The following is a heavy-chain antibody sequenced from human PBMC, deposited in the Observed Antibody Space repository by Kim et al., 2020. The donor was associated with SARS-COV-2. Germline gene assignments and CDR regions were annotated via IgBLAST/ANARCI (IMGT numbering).Heavy chain of an antibody. V-gene: IGHV3-21*01. CDR2: ISSSSSYI. CDR3: ASVKSYCSSTSCYFRPFDY. CDR1: GFTFSSYS. Sequence: GGSLRLSCAASGFTFSSYSMNWVRQAPGKGLEWVSSISSSSSYIYYADSVKGRFTISRDNAKNSLYLQMNSLRAEDTAVYYCASVKSYCSSTSCYFRPFDYWGQGTLVTVSS. D-gene: IGHD2-2*01. J-gene: IGHJ4*02.